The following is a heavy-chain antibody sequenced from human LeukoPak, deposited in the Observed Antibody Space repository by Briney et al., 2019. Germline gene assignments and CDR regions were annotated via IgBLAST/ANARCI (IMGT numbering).Heavy chain of an antibody. J-gene: IGHJ4*02. V-gene: IGHV1-18*01. CDR1: SYTFTSYG. CDR2: ISAYNGNT. Sequence: ASVKVSCKASSYTFTSYGISWVRQAPGQGLEWMGWISAYNGNTNYAQKLQGRVTMTTDTSTSTAYMELRSLRSDDTAVYYCARGPFDILTLPPDYWGQGTLVTVSS. CDR3: ARGPFDILTLPPDY. D-gene: IGHD3-9*01.